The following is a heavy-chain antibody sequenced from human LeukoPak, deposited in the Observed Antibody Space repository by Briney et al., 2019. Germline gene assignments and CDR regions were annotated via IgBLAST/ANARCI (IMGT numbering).Heavy chain of an antibody. D-gene: IGHD2-2*01. V-gene: IGHV3-48*03. CDR2: IDTTGTNI. CDR3: ARDFKGYADY. J-gene: IGHJ4*02. CDR1: GFTFNNYE. Sequence: GGSLRLSCAASGFTFNNYEMNWVRQTPGKGLECISYIDTTGTNIYYTDSVKGRFTISRDTDKNSLSLQMNSLRADDTAVYYCARDFKGYADYWGQGTLVTVSS.